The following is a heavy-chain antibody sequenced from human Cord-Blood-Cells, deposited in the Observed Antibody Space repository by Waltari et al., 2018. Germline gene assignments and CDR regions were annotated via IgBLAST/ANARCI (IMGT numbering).Heavy chain of an antibody. CDR2: IIPICGTA. V-gene: IGHV1-69*01. CDR3: ARGSIAARYYYYYMDV. Sequence: QVQLVQSGAEVKKPGSSVKVSCKASGGTFSSYALSLVRQLTGQGLEWMGGIIPICGTANYAQKFQGRVTITADESTSTAYMELSSLRSEDTAVYYCARGSIAARYYYYYMDVWGKGTTVTVSS. J-gene: IGHJ6*03. D-gene: IGHD6-6*01. CDR1: GGTFSSYA.